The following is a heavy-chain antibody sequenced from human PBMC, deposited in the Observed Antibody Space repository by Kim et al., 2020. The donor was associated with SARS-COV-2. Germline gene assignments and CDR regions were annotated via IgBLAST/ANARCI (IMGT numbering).Heavy chain of an antibody. CDR3: AKDHDNLTGYFDDLFY. Sequence: GGSLRLSCAASGFTFSSYSMSWVRQAPGKGLEWVSAISGSGGSTYYADSVKGRFTISRDNTKNTLYLQMNSLRAEDTAVYYCAKDHDNLTGYFDDLFYWGQATVTAVSA. CDR2: ISGSGGST. CDR1: GFTFSSYS. J-gene: IGHJ4*02. D-gene: IGHD3-9*01. V-gene: IGHV3-23*01.